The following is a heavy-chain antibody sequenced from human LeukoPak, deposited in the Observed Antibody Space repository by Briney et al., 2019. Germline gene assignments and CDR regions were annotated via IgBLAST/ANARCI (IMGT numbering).Heavy chain of an antibody. CDR3: ARGATYAYYQDY. Sequence: RGSLKLSCAASGFTVSNNYMSWVRQAPGKGLEWVSVIYSGGSTYYADSVKGRFTISRDNAKNTLYLQMNSLRAEDTAVYYCARGATYAYYQDYWGQGTLVTVSS. CDR2: IYSGGST. D-gene: IGHD1-26*01. V-gene: IGHV3-66*01. J-gene: IGHJ4*02. CDR1: GFTVSNNY.